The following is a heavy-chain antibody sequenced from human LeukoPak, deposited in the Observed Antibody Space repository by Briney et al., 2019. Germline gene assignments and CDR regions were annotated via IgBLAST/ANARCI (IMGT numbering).Heavy chain of an antibody. CDR1: GCTFSSYA. J-gene: IGHJ4*02. Sequence: GASVKVSCKASGCTFSSYAISWVRQAPGQGLEWMGRIIPILGIANYAQKFQGRVTITADKSTSTAYMELSSLRSEDTAVYYCARDARGDYYDSSGYYPLDYWGQGTLVTVS. CDR3: ARDARGDYYDSSGYYPLDY. CDR2: IIPILGIA. D-gene: IGHD3-22*01. V-gene: IGHV1-69*04.